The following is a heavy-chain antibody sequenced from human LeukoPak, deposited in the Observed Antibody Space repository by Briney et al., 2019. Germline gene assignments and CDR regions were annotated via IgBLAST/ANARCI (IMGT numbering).Heavy chain of an antibody. J-gene: IGHJ4*02. CDR1: GFTFSSYS. V-gene: IGHV3-48*02. CDR2: ISSSSSTI. Sequence: GGSLRLSCAASGFTFSSYSMNWVRQAPGKGLEWVSYISSSSSTIYYADSVKGRFTISRDNAKNSLYLQMNSLRDEDTAVYYCASSPRRSHVYYFDYWGQGTLVTVSS. D-gene: IGHD4-17*01. CDR3: ASSPRRSHVYYFDY.